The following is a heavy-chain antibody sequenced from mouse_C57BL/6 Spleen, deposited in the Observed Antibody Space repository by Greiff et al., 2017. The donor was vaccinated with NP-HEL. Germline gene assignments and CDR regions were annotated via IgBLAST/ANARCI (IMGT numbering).Heavy chain of an antibody. Sequence: EVKLLESGPGLVKPSQSLSLTCSVTGYSITSGYYWNWIRQFPGNKLEWMGYISYDGSNNYNPSLKNRISITRYTSKNQFFLKLNSVTTEDTATYYCARDLRDAMDYWGQGTSVTVSS. V-gene: IGHV3-6*01. D-gene: IGHD3-1*01. CDR1: GYSITSGYY. CDR2: ISYDGSN. J-gene: IGHJ4*01. CDR3: ARDLRDAMDY.